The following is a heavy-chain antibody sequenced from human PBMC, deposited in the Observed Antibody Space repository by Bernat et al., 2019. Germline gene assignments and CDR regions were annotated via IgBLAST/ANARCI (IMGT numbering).Heavy chain of an antibody. Sequence: EVQLVESGGGLVQPGGSLKLSCAASGFTFSGSAMHWVRQASGKGLEWVGRIRSKANSYATAYAASVKGRVTIARDDSKNTAYLQMNSLKTEDTAVYYCTRLDIVVVPAGVEDYWGQGTLVTVSS. D-gene: IGHD2-2*03. CDR1: GFTFSGSA. V-gene: IGHV3-73*02. CDR3: TRLDIVVVPAGVEDY. J-gene: IGHJ4*02. CDR2: IRSKANSYAT.